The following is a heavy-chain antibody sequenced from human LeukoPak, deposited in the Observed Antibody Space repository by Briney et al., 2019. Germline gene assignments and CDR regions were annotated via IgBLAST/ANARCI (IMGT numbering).Heavy chain of an antibody. V-gene: IGHV4-4*07. CDR1: GDSISSYD. Sequence: SETLSLTCTVSGDSISSYDWNWVRQPAGKGLEWIGRLYASGTTSYNPSLESRVSMSLDTSKNQFSLNLNSVTAADTAVYYCARATYSGDTSYVFDYWGQGTLVSVSS. CDR2: LYASGTT. D-gene: IGHD1-26*01. CDR3: ARATYSGDTSYVFDY. J-gene: IGHJ4*02.